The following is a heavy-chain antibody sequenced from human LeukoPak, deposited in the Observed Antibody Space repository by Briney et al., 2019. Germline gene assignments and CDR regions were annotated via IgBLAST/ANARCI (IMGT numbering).Heavy chain of an antibody. CDR3: ARDWGYDFWSGYTNHYMDV. CDR1: GGSISSYY. D-gene: IGHD3-3*01. Sequence: SETLSLTCTISGGSISSYYWSWIRQPPGKGLEWIGYINYSGSTNYNPSLKSRVTISVDTSKNQFSLKLSSVTAADTAVYYCARDWGYDFWSGYTNHYMDVWGKGTTVTVSS. J-gene: IGHJ6*03. V-gene: IGHV4-59*01. CDR2: INYSGST.